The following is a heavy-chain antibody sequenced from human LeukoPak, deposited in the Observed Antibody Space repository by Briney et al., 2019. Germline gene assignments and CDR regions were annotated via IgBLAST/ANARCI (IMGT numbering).Heavy chain of an antibody. D-gene: IGHD6-19*01. V-gene: IGHV3-33*01. CDR3: ARDGVAVAAVYYFDY. Sequence: PGGSLRLSCAASGFTFSSYGMHWVRQAPGKGLEWVAVIWYDGSNKYYADSVKGRFTISRDNSKNTLYLQMNSLRAEDTAVYYCARDGVAVAAVYYFDYWGQGTLVTVSS. J-gene: IGHJ4*02. CDR1: GFTFSSYG. CDR2: IWYDGSNK.